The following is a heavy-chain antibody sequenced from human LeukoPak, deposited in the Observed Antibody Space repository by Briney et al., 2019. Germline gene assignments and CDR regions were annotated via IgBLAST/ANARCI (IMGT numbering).Heavy chain of an antibody. CDR2: INPSGGST. D-gene: IGHD2-2*01. J-gene: IGHJ5*02. Sequence: GASVKVSCKASGYTFTSYYMHWVRQAPGQGLEWMGIINPSGGSTSYAQKFQGRVTMTRDTSTSTVYMELSSLRSEDTAVYYCARDGSSVVPAAETGNWFDPWGQGTLVTVSS. V-gene: IGHV1-46*01. CDR1: GYTFTSYY. CDR3: ARDGSSVVPAAETGNWFDP.